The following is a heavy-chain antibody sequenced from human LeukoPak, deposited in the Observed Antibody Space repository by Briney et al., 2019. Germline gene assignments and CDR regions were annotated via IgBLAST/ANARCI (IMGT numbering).Heavy chain of an antibody. J-gene: IGHJ3*02. D-gene: IGHD2-2*01. CDR3: AKDTTSSWAANRGAAFDI. CDR1: GFTFSTYV. CDR2: ISWNSASS. V-gene: IGHV3-9*01. Sequence: PGGSLRLSCAASGFTFSTYVMSWVRQAPGKGLEWVSGISWNSASSGYADSVKGRFTISRDNAKNSLYLQMNSLRAEDTALYYCAKDTTSSWAANRGAAFDIWGQGTMVTVAS.